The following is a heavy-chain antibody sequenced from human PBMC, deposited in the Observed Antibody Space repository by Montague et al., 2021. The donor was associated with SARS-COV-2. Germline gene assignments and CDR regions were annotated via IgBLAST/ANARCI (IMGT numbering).Heavy chain of an antibody. CDR2: VYTSGST. D-gene: IGHD7-27*01. CDR1: GVSISSGTYY. J-gene: IGHJ5*02. CDR3: ATMGLSGESWFDP. Sequence: TLSLTCTVSGVSISSGTYYWSWIRQPAGKGLEWIGRVYTSGSTNYNPSLESRATLSVDTSKNQFSLKLRSVTAADTAVYFCATMGLSGESWFDPWGQGTLVAVSS. V-gene: IGHV4-61*02.